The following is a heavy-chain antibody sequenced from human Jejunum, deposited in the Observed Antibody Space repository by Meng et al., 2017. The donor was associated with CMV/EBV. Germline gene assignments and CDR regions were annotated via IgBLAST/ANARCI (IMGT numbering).Heavy chain of an antibody. CDR3: AGDKDGSSHYSQFDY. Sequence: GCPPNSLGIPRVRQCPGKGLGLGGVLWNDGSRKYFADSAQGRFSITRDDSKNTVYLQMNSLRADDTAVYYCAGDKDGSSHYSQFDYWGQGTLVTVSS. CDR2: LWNDGSRK. V-gene: IGHV3-33*01. CDR1: GCPPNSLG. J-gene: IGHJ4*02. D-gene: IGHD3-22*01.